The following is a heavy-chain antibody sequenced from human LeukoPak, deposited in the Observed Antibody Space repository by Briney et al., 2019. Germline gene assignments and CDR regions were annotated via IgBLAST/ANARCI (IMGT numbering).Heavy chain of an antibody. D-gene: IGHD5-18*01. V-gene: IGHV1-69*05. CDR3: ANSARDTAMVTGVSDY. J-gene: IGHJ4*02. CDR1: GGTFRSYA. Sequence: SVKVSCEASGGTFRSYAISWVRQAPGQGLEWMGGIIPIFGTANYAQKFQGRVTITTDESTSTAYMELSSLRSEDTAVYYCANSARDTAMVTGVSDYWGQGTLVTVSS. CDR2: IIPIFGTA.